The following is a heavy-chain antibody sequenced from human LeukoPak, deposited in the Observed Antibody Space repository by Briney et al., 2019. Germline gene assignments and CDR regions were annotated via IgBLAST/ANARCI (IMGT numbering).Heavy chain of an antibody. Sequence: ASVKVSCKASGYTFTGYYMHWVRQVPGQGLEWMGRINPNSGGTNYAQKFQGRVTMTRDTSISTAYMELSRLRSDDTAVYYCARDPDSSGYYLDYWGQGTLVTVSS. CDR1: GYTFTGYY. J-gene: IGHJ4*02. CDR2: INPNSGGT. CDR3: ARDPDSSGYYLDY. V-gene: IGHV1-2*06. D-gene: IGHD3-22*01.